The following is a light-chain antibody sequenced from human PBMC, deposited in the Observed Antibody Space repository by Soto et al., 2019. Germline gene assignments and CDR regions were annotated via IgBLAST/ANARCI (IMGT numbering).Light chain of an antibody. CDR2: GAS. J-gene: IGKJ3*01. Sequence: EIVLTQSPGTLSLSPGERATLSCRASQSVSSSYLAWYQQKPGQAPRLLIYGASSRATGIPDGFSGSGSGTDFTLTISRLEPEDFAVYYCQQYGSSPRGFTFGPGTKVDIK. CDR3: QQYGSSPRGFT. V-gene: IGKV3-20*01. CDR1: QSVSSSY.